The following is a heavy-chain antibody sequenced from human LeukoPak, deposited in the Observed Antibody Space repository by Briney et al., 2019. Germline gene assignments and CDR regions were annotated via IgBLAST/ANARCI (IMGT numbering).Heavy chain of an antibody. D-gene: IGHD3-10*01. J-gene: IGHJ5*02. CDR3: ARCGSGTYHNWFDP. CDR1: GGSISSYY. V-gene: IGHV4-59*01. CDR2: IYYSGST. Sequence: SETLSLTCTLSGGSISSYYWTWIRQPPGKGLEWIGYIYYSGSTNYNPSLKSRVTISVDTSKNQFSLRLSSVTAADTAVYYCARCGSGTYHNWFDPWGQGTLVTVSS.